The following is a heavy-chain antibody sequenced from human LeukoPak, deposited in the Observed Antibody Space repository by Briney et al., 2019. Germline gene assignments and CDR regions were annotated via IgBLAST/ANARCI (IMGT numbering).Heavy chain of an antibody. J-gene: IGHJ4*02. D-gene: IGHD3-10*01. CDR3: ARGAPSYYGSGRTLDY. CDR1: GFTFSSYS. Sequence: GGSLRLSCAASGFTFSSYSMNWVRQAPGKGLEWVSSISSSSSYIYYADSVKGRFTISRDNAKNSLYLQMNSLRAEDTAVYYCARGAPSYYGSGRTLDYWGQGTLVTVSS. V-gene: IGHV3-21*01. CDR2: ISSSSSYI.